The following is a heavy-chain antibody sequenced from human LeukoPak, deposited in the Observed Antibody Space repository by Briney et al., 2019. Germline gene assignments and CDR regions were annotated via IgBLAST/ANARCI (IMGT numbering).Heavy chain of an antibody. CDR2: ISASGLTT. J-gene: IGHJ4*02. Sequence: GGSLRLSCAASGFSFSNYVMCWVRQAPGKGLESVSAISASGLTTYYADSVKGRFTISRDNSKNTLYLQINSLRADDSAVYYCAKVNNAYVSIVSDFWGQGTLVTVSS. D-gene: IGHD5/OR15-5a*01. V-gene: IGHV3-23*01. CDR1: GFSFSNYV. CDR3: AKVNNAYVSIVSDF.